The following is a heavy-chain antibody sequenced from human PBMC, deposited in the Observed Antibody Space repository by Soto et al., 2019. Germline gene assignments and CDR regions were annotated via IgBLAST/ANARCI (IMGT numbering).Heavy chain of an antibody. J-gene: IGHJ6*02. CDR1: GYTFTGYY. Sequence: ASVKVSCTASGYTFTGYYMHWVRQAPGQGLEWMGWINPNSGGTNYAQKFQGWVTMTRDTSISTAYMELSRLRSDDTAVYYCARSISKGYSSSGMGYYGMDVWGQETTGTVS. V-gene: IGHV1-2*04. D-gene: IGHD6-13*01. CDR2: INPNSGGT. CDR3: ARSISKGYSSSGMGYYGMDV.